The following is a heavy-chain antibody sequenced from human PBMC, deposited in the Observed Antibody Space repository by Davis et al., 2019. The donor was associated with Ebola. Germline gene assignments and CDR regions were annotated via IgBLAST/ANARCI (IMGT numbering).Heavy chain of an antibody. D-gene: IGHD5-24*01. Sequence: GESLKISCAASGFTVSTKYMSWVRQAPGKGLEWVSVIYIDGTTYYANSVRGRFTISRDNSKNTLFLKMNSLRAEATGVYYCARGDGYNYFDYWGQGTLVTVSS. CDR2: IYIDGTT. CDR1: GFTVSTKY. V-gene: IGHV3-53*01. J-gene: IGHJ4*02. CDR3: ARGDGYNYFDY.